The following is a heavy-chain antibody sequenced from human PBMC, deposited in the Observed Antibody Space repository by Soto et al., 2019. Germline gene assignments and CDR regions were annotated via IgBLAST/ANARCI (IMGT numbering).Heavy chain of an antibody. CDR2: IFPGDSET. CDR1: GYTFTSEW. J-gene: IGHJ4*02. CDR3: AKQTAGLFDY. D-gene: IGHD5-18*01. Sequence: PGASLKISCKGSGYTFTSEWIGLVRQMPGKGLEWMGIIFPGDSETRYSPSFQGQVTLSADKSISTAYLQWSSLKAADTAMYYCAKQTAGLFDYWGQGTLVTVSS. V-gene: IGHV5-51*01.